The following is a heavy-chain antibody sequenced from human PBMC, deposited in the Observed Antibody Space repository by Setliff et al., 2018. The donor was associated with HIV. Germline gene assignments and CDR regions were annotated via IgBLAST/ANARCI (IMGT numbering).Heavy chain of an antibody. CDR2: INSDGSST. V-gene: IGHV3-74*01. Sequence: LRLSCAASGFTFSNYWMHWVRQAPGKGLVWVSRINSDGSSTNYADSVKGRFTISRDNAKNTLYLQMNSLRAEDTAVYHCARKGPHDYAFDYWGQGTLVTVSS. CDR1: GFTFSNYW. D-gene: IGHD4-17*01. CDR3: ARKGPHDYAFDY. J-gene: IGHJ4*02.